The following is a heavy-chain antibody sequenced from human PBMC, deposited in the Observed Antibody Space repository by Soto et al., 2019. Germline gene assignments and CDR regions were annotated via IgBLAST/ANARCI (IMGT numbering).Heavy chain of an antibody. CDR3: ARGVSPHYDFWIGTYYSYYRTHV. CDR2: IIPIFGTA. J-gene: IGHJ6*02. D-gene: IGHD3-3*01. Sequence: SVKVSCKASGGTFSSYAISWVRQAPGQGLEWMGGIIPIFGTANYAQKFQGRVTITADESTSTAYMELSSLRSEDTAVYYCARGVSPHYDFWIGTYYSYYRTHVWGQGKPVTVYS. CDR1: GGTFSSYA. V-gene: IGHV1-69*13.